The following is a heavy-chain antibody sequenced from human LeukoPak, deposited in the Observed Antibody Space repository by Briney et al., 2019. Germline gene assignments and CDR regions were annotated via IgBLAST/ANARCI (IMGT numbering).Heavy chain of an antibody. V-gene: IGHV4-59*12. J-gene: IGHJ3*02. CDR3: ARDQGSSGAFDI. CDR1: GGSISSYY. Sequence: SETLSLTCTVSGGSISSYYWTWIRQPPGKGLEWIGYIYYSGSTNYNPSLKSRVTISVDRSKNQFSLKLSSVTAADTAVYYCARDQGSSGAFDIWGQGTMVTVSS. CDR2: IYYSGST. D-gene: IGHD3-10*01.